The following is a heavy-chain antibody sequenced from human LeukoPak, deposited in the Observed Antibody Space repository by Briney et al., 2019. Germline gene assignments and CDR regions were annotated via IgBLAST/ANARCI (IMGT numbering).Heavy chain of an antibody. J-gene: IGHJ4*02. V-gene: IGHV3-30*04. CDR2: ISYDGSNK. Sequence: GGSLRLSCAASGFTFSSYAMHWVRQAPGKGLEWGAVISYDGSNKYYADSVKGRFTISRDNSKNTLYLQMNSLRAEDTAVYYCARPVAGAFDYWGQGTLVTVSS. CDR3: ARPVAGAFDY. CDR1: GFTFSSYA. D-gene: IGHD6-19*01.